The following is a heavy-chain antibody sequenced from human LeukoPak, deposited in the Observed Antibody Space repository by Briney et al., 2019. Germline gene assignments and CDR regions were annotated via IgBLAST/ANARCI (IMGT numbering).Heavy chain of an antibody. CDR2: ISGSGGST. CDR3: AKEPPPLGYYNMDV. D-gene: IGHD7-27*01. J-gene: IGHJ6*03. V-gene: IGHV3-23*01. CDR1: GFTVSSNY. Sequence: GGSLRLSCAASGFTVSSNYMSWVRQAPGKGLEWVSGISGSGGSTYYADSVKGRFTISRDNSKNTLFLQMNSLRAEDTAVYYCAKEPPPLGYYNMDVWGKGTTVTVSS.